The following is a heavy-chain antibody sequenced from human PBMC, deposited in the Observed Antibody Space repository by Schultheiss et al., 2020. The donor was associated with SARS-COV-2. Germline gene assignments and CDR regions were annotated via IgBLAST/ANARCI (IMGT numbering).Heavy chain of an antibody. CDR1: GGSVTSASDH. V-gene: IGHV4-61*02. CDR3: ARGGIVATRPLFDY. Sequence: SQTLSLTCTVSGGSVTSASDHWSWIRQPAGKGLEWIGRIYTSGSTNYNPSLKSRVTMSVDTSKNQFSLKLSSVTAADTAVYYCARGGIVATRPLFDYWGQGTLVTVSS. CDR2: IYTSGST. J-gene: IGHJ4*02. D-gene: IGHD5-12*01.